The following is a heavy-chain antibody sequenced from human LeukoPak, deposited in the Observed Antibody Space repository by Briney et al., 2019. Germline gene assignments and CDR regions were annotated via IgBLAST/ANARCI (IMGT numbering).Heavy chain of an antibody. CDR2: ISDDGSNK. CDR1: GFTFSSYA. J-gene: IGHJ4*02. V-gene: IGHV3-30-3*01. Sequence: PGGFLRLSCAASGFTFSSYAMHWVRQAPGKGLEWVAVISDDGSNKYYADSVKGRFTISRDNSKNTLYLQMNSLRAEDTAVYYCARDSIVVVTADSVDYWGQGTLVTVSS. CDR3: ARDSIVVVTADSVDY. D-gene: IGHD2-21*02.